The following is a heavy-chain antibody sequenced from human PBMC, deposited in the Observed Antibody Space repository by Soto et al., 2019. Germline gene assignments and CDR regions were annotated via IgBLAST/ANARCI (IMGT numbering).Heavy chain of an antibody. D-gene: IGHD4-17*01. CDR3: VKPYRTTVTTFFDY. CDR2: ISSNGGST. V-gene: IGHV3-64D*06. Sequence: GGSLRLSCSASGFTFSSYAMHWVRQAPGKGLEYVSAISSNGGSTYYADSVKGRFTISRDNSKNTLYLQMSSLRAEDTAVYYCVKPYRTTVTTFFDYWGQGTLVTVSS. J-gene: IGHJ4*02. CDR1: GFTFSSYA.